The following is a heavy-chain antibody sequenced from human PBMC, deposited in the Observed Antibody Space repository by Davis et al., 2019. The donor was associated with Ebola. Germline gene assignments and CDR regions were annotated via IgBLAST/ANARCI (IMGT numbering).Heavy chain of an antibody. CDR3: ARTFMITFGATYDY. CDR1: GYSFTDYY. CDR2: INPDSGGT. J-gene: IGHJ4*02. V-gene: IGHV1-2*02. Sequence: ASVKVSCKASGYSFTDYYMHWVRQAPGQGLEWMGWINPDSGGTNFAQKFRGRVTMTRDTSISTAYMELSRLRSDDTAVYYCARTFMITFGATYDYWGQGTLVTVSS. D-gene: IGHD3-16*01.